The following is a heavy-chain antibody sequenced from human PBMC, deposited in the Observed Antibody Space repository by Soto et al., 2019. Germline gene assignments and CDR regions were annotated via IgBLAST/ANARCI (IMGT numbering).Heavy chain of an antibody. Sequence: QVQLQESGPGLVKPSQTLSLTCTVSGGSISSGGYYWSWIRQHPGKGLEWIGYIYSSGSTYYNPYLKSRVTISVDTSKNHFSLKLSSVTAADTAVYYCARDSGYDYWDVFYYYYMDVWGKGTTVTVSS. D-gene: IGHD5-12*01. CDR1: GGSISSGGYY. CDR2: IYSSGST. CDR3: ARDSGYDYWDVFYYYYMDV. J-gene: IGHJ6*03. V-gene: IGHV4-31*03.